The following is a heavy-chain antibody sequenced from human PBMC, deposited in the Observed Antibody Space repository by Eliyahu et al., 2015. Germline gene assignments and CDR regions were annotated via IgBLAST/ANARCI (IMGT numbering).Heavy chain of an antibody. J-gene: IGHJ6*02. CDR1: GYTVAELS. Sequence: QVQLVQSGAEVKKPGASVKVSCKVSGYTVAELSMHWVRQAPGKGLVWMGGFDPENGEIIYAENFQGRVTMTEDTSTDTAYMELSSLRSEDTAVYYCATDSPNGDPYSYYGMEVWGQGTTVTVSS. V-gene: IGHV1-24*01. D-gene: IGHD7-27*01. CDR2: FDPENGEI. CDR3: ATDSPNGDPYSYYGMEV.